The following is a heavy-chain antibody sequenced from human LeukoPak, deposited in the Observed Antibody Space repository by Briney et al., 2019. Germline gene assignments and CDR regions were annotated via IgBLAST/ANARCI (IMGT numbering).Heavy chain of an antibody. CDR1: GGSISSYY. Sequence: NPSETLSLTCTVSGGSISSYYWSWIRQPPGKGLEWIGYIYYSGSTNYNPSLKSRVTMSVDTSKKHLSLQLSSVTAADTAVYYCARSVGPDDYSNYVQYYFMDVWGKGTTVTVSS. CDR3: ARSVGPDDYSNYVQYYFMDV. J-gene: IGHJ6*03. CDR2: IYYSGST. V-gene: IGHV4-59*12. D-gene: IGHD4-11*01.